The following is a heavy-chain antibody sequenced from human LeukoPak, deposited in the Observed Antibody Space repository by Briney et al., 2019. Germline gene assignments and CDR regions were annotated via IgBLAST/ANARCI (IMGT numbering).Heavy chain of an antibody. Sequence: GRSLRLSCAASGFTFDDYAIHWVRQAPGKGLEWVSGISWNSGTIGYADSVKGRFTISRDNAKNSLYLQMNRLRAEDTALYYCAKDRRNYGDYASAFDTWGQGTMVTVSS. V-gene: IGHV3-9*01. D-gene: IGHD4-17*01. CDR3: AKDRRNYGDYASAFDT. CDR2: ISWNSGTI. J-gene: IGHJ3*02. CDR1: GFTFDDYA.